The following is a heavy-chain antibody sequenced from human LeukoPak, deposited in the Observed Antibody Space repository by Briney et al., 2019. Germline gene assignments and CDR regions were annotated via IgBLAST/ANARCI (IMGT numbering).Heavy chain of an antibody. CDR2: IYHSGST. Sequence: SETLSLTFAVSGGSISSGGYSWSWIRQPPGKGLEWIGYIYHSGSTYYNPSLKSRVTISVDRSKNRFSLKLSSVTAADTAVYYCASGTECGGDCYSLWGQGTLVTVSS. CDR1: GGSISSGGYS. D-gene: IGHD2-21*02. J-gene: IGHJ4*02. CDR3: ASGTECGGDCYSL. V-gene: IGHV4-30-2*01.